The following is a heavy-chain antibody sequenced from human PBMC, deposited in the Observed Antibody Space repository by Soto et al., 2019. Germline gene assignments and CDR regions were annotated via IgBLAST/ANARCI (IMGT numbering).Heavy chain of an antibody. V-gene: IGHV3-23*01. D-gene: IGHD3-22*01. J-gene: IGHJ4*02. CDR1: GFTFAGYA. CDR3: AKDDNYDSSGYYYSGYSDY. CDR2: MSGSGGST. Sequence: EVQLLESGGGLVQPGGSLRLSCAASGFTFAGYAMSWVRQAPGKGLEWVSDMSGSGGSTYYADSVKGRFTISRDNSKNTLYLQMNSLRAEDTAVYSCAKDDNYDSSGYYYSGYSDYWGQGTLVTVSS.